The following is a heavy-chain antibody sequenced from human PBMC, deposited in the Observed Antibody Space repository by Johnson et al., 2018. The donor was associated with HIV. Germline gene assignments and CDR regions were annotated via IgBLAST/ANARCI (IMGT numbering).Heavy chain of an antibody. CDR2: ISYDGTNK. D-gene: IGHD6-13*01. J-gene: IGHJ3*02. Sequence: QLVESGGGVVQPGRSLRLSCAASGFTFSSYAMHWVRQAPGKGLEWVAVISYDGTNKYYVDSVKGRFTISRDNSKNTLYLQMKSLRAEDTAVYYCARALKRIAAADDAFDIWGQGTMVTVSS. V-gene: IGHV3-30*04. CDR1: GFTFSSYA. CDR3: ARALKRIAAADDAFDI.